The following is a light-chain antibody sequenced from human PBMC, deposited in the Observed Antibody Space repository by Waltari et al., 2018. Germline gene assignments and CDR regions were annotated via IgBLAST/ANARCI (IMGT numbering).Light chain of an antibody. CDR2: AAS. J-gene: IGKJ3*01. CDR3: QQYYSTSFT. CDR1: QGISNS. Sequence: DIQLTQSPSSLSASVGDSVTITCRASQGISNSLAWYQQKPGKAPKLLLYAASRLESGVPSRFSGSGSGTDYTLTISSLQPEDFATYYCQQYYSTSFTFGPGTKVDIK. V-gene: IGKV1-NL1*01.